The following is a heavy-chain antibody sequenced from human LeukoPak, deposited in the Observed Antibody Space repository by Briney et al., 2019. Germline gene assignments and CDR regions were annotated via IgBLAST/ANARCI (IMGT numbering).Heavy chain of an antibody. V-gene: IGHV3-43*02. J-gene: IGHJ3*02. Sequence: GRCLRLSCAPAGFTFDNYAMRWVRQVPGKGLEWVSLISGDGDSTYYPDSVKGRFTISRDNSKNSLYLQMNSLRTEDTALYYCAKDIGADYYYDSSGYFIWGQGTMVTVSS. CDR2: ISGDGDST. CDR1: GFTFDNYA. CDR3: AKDIGADYYYDSSGYFI. D-gene: IGHD3-22*01.